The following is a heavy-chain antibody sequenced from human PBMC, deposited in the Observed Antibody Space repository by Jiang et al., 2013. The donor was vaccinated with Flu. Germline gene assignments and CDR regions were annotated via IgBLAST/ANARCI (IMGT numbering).Heavy chain of an antibody. D-gene: IGHD1-20*01. CDR3: ARGAVVGVRYNWNLNFDY. CDR1: GYSLTTYY. V-gene: IGHV1-46*01. CDR2: INPTGGTT. J-gene: IGHJ4*02. Sequence: CRPSGYSLTTYYMHWVRQAPGQGLEWMGIINPTGGTTIYARKFQGRVTMTRDTSTSTGHLELSSLRPDDTAVYYCARGAVVGVRYNWNLNFDYWGQGTLVTVSS.